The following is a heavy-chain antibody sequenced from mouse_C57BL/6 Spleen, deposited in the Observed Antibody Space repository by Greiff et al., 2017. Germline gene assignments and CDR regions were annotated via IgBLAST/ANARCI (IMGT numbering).Heavy chain of an antibody. CDR1: GYTFTSYW. CDR2: IYPSDSET. D-gene: IGHD2-1*01. V-gene: IGHV1-61*01. Sequence: QVQLQQPGAELVRPGSSVKLSCKASGYTFTSYWMDWVKQRPGQGLEWIGNIYPSDSETHYNQKFKDKATLTVDKSSSTAYMQLSSLTSEDSAVYYCARGEDGNEPFAYWGQGTLVTVSA. J-gene: IGHJ3*01. CDR3: ARGEDGNEPFAY.